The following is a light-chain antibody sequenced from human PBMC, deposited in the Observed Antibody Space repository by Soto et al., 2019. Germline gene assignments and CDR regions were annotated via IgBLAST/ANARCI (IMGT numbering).Light chain of an antibody. CDR2: AAS. V-gene: IGKV1-27*01. CDR1: QGIRNY. Sequence: DIQMTQSPTSLSASVGDRVTITCRASQGIRNYVAWYQQIPGKAPKLLIYAASTLQSGVPSRFSGSGSGTDFTLTITGLQPEDVATYYCQKYSSAPVFGPGTKVEIK. J-gene: IGKJ3*01. CDR3: QKYSSAPV.